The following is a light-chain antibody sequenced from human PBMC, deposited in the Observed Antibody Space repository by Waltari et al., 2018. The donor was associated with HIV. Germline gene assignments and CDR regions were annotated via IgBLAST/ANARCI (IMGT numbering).Light chain of an antibody. Sequence: SSELTQDPAVSVALGQTVRITCKGARLRRYYESWYQQKTGQAPVLVSYGKNNRPSGIPDRFSGSSSGNTASLTITGAQAEDEADYYCNSRDSSGNHPWVFGGGTKLTVL. CDR2: GKN. J-gene: IGLJ3*02. CDR1: RLRRYY. CDR3: NSRDSSGNHPWV. V-gene: IGLV3-19*01.